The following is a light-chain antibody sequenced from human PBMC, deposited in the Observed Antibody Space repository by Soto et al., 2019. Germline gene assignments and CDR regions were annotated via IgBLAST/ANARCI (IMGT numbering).Light chain of an antibody. CDR1: STNVGAGYA. CDR2: DDS. Sequence: QPVLTQPPSVSGAPGQRVTLSCHGSSTNVGAGYAIHWYQLLPGTAPRLLIYDDSGRPSGVPDRFSGSKSGTSASLAITGLQGEDEADYFCQSYDTSLSGPVFGGGTKLTVL. CDR3: QSYDTSLSGPV. J-gene: IGLJ3*02. V-gene: IGLV1-40*01.